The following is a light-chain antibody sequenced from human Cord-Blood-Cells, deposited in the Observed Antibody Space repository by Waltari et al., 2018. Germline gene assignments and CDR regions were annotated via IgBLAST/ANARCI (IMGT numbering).Light chain of an antibody. J-gene: IGLJ2*01. CDR1: SLRRYY. V-gene: IGLV3-19*01. Sequence: SSALTQDPAVSVALGQTVRITCQGDSLRRYYASWYQQKPGQAPVLVIYGKNNRPSGIPDRFSGSSSGNTASLTITGAQAEDDADYYCNSRDSSGVVFGGGTKLTVL. CDR3: NSRDSSGVV. CDR2: GKN.